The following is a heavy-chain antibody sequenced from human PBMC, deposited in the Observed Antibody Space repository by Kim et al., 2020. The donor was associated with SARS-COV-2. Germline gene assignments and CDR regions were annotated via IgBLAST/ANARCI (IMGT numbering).Heavy chain of an antibody. Sequence: SETLSLTCTVSGASISGSSYYWGWVRQPPGKGLEWIGSIYYSGSTYYNPSLKSRVTISVDTSKNQFSLKLRSVTPADTTVYHCARHWWGSGYDHGFDNWG. V-gene: IGHV4-39*01. D-gene: IGHD5-12*01. CDR2: IYYSGST. CDR3: ARHWWGSGYDHGFDN. J-gene: IGHJ3*02. CDR1: GASISGSSYY.